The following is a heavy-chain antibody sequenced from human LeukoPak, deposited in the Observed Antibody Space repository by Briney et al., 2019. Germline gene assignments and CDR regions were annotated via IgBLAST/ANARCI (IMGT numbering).Heavy chain of an antibody. CDR2: INHSGST. V-gene: IGHV4-34*01. CDR1: DGSLSDYC. CDR3: ARRPRGIIIKSWFDS. D-gene: IGHD3-10*01. Sequence: SETLSLTCGVYDGSLSDYCWSWVRQPPGKGLEWIGEINHSGSTNYNPSLKSRVIILLDTSKNQFSLNLTSVTAADTAVYYCARRPRGIIIKSWFDSWGQGTLVTVSA. J-gene: IGHJ5*01.